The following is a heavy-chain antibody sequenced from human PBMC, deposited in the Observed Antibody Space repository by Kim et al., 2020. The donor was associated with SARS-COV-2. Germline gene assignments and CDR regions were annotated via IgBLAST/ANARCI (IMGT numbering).Heavy chain of an antibody. CDR3: ARHVDSSSENWFDP. D-gene: IGHD6-6*01. Sequence: SETLSLTCTVSGGSISSSSYYWGWIRQPPGKGLEWIGSIYYSGSTYYNPSLKSRVTISVDTSKNQFSLKLSSVTAADTAVYYCARHVDSSSENWFDPWGQGTLVTVSS. J-gene: IGHJ5*02. V-gene: IGHV4-39*01. CDR2: IYYSGST. CDR1: GGSISSSSYY.